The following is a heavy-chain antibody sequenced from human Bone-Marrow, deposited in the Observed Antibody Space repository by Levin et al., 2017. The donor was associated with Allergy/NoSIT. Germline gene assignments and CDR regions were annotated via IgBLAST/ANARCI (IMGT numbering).Heavy chain of an antibody. J-gene: IGHJ3*02. V-gene: IGHV3-23*01. Sequence: GGSLRLSCEASGFTFSTYTMSWVRQAPGTGLEWVSTISGSAGSSYSADSVKGRFTISRDNSKNTLDLQMNSLRAEDTAVYYCAKGTRAAAGMPGAFDICGQGTMVTVSS. CDR1: GFTFSTYT. D-gene: IGHD6-13*01. CDR3: AKGTRAAAGMPGAFDI. CDR2: ISGSAGSS.